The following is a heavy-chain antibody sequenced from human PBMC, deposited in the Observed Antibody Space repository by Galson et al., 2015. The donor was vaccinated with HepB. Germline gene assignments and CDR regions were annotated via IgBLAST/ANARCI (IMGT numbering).Heavy chain of an antibody. CDR1: GFTFSSYW. J-gene: IGHJ4*02. V-gene: IGHV3-7*03. Sequence: SLRLSCAASGFTFSSYWMSWVRQAPGKGLEWVANIKQDGSEKYYVDSVKGRFTISRDNAKNSLYLQMNSLRAEDTAVYYCARSARGNYYDSSGYFPGPKYWGQGTLVTVSS. D-gene: IGHD3-22*01. CDR3: ARSARGNYYDSSGYFPGPKY. CDR2: IKQDGSEK.